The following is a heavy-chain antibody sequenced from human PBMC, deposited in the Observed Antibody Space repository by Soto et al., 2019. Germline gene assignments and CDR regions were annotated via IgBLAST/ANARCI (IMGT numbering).Heavy chain of an antibody. Sequence: ASVKVSCKASGYTFTSYGISWVRQAPGQGLEWMGWISAYNGNTNYAQKLQGRVTMTTDTSTSTAYMELRSLRSDDTAVYYCARDGGIVVVPAAIPAAIRYYYYGMDVWGQGTTVTVSS. D-gene: IGHD2-2*02. CDR3: ARDGGIVVVPAAIPAAIRYYYYGMDV. J-gene: IGHJ6*02. CDR2: ISAYNGNT. V-gene: IGHV1-18*04. CDR1: GYTFTSYG.